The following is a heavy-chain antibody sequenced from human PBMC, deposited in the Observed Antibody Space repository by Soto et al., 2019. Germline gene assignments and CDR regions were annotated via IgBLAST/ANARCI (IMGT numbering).Heavy chain of an antibody. CDR1: GGTFSSYA. V-gene: IGHV1-69*01. J-gene: IGHJ4*02. D-gene: IGHD3-22*01. CDR2: IIPIFGTA. CDR3: AREEYYDSSGYYYFDY. Sequence: QVQLVQSGAEVKKPGSSVKVSCKASGGTFSSYAISWVRQAPGQGLEWMGGIIPIFGTANYAQKFQGRVTITTDESTSPAYMELSSLRSEDTAVYYCAREEYYDSSGYYYFDYWGQGTLVTVSS.